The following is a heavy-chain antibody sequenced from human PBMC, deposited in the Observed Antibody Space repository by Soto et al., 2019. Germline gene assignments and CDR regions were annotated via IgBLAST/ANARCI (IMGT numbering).Heavy chain of an antibody. V-gene: IGHV1-2*02. CDR1: GYTFTGYY. Sequence: GASVKVSCKASGYTFTGYYMHWVRQAPGQGLEWMGWINPNSGGTNYAQKFQGRVTMTRDTSISTAYMELSRLRSDDTAVYYCAREGGPAVIPYSYGMTSGAKGPRSPSP. CDR3: AREGGPAVIPYSYGMTS. J-gene: IGHJ6*02. D-gene: IGHD3-16*01. CDR2: INPNSGGT.